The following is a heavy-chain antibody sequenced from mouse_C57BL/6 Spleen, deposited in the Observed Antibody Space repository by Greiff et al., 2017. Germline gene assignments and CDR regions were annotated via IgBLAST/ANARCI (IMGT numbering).Heavy chain of an antibody. CDR3: ARVGTAQATTWFAY. Sequence: VKLQQPGTELVKPGASVKLSCKASGYTFTSYWMHWVKQRPGQGLEWIGNINPSNGGTNYNEKFKSKATLTVDTSSSTAYMQLSSLTSEDSAVYYCARVGTAQATTWFAYWGQGTLVTVSA. J-gene: IGHJ3*01. V-gene: IGHV1-53*01. CDR1: GYTFTSYW. D-gene: IGHD3-2*02. CDR2: INPSNGGT.